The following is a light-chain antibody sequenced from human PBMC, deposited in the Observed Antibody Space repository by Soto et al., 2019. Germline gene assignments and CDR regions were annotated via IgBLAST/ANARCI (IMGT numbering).Light chain of an antibody. J-gene: IGKJ1*01. CDR2: DAS. V-gene: IGKV1-5*01. CDR3: QQYTENSGT. CDR1: QRMTSW. Sequence: DIQLTQSPSTLSASVGARVTITCRASQRMTSWLAWYQQKPGKAPKVLIYDASSLESGVPSRFSGSESGTEFTLTISSLQPDDIATYYCQQYTENSGTFGQGTKVDIK.